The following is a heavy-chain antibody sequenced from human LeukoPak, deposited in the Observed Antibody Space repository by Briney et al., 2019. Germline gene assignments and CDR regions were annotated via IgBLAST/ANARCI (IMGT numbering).Heavy chain of an antibody. J-gene: IGHJ4*02. D-gene: IGHD1-26*01. V-gene: IGHV1-69*13. CDR2: IIPIFGTA. CDR1: GGTFSSYA. Sequence: ASVKVSCKASGGTFSSYAISWVRQAPGQGLEWMGGIIPIFGTANYAQKFRGRVTITADESTSTAYMELSSLRSEDTAVYYCARSPQYSGSYSRYWGQGTLVTVSS. CDR3: ARSPQYSGSYSRY.